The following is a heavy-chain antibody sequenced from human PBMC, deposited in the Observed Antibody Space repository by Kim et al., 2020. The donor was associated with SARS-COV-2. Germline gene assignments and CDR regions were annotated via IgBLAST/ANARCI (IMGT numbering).Heavy chain of an antibody. CDR2: IYYSGST. CDR1: GGSISSSSYY. V-gene: IGHV4-39*01. D-gene: IGHD3-16*01. CDR3: ASPGPGRYNCFDP. J-gene: IGHJ5*01. Sequence: SETLSLTCTVSGGSISSSSYYWGWIRQPPGKGLEWIGSIYYSGSTYYNPSLKSRVTISVDTSKNQFSLKLSSVTAADTAVYYCASPGPGRYNCFDPWGQG.